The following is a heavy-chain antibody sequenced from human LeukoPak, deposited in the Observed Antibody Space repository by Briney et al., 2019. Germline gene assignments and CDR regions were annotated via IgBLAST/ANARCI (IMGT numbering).Heavy chain of an antibody. CDR2: IPNVGSNK. J-gene: IGHJ4*02. Sequence: GGSLRLSCAASGFTFSSYGMHWVRQAPGKGLEWVTFIPNVGSNKYYPDSVKGRFTISSDNSKNSLYLQMNSLRAEDTAVYYCAKDYHDSSGYFRVPHVFDYWGQGTLVTVSS. CDR3: AKDYHDSSGYFRVPHVFDY. V-gene: IGHV3-30*02. D-gene: IGHD3-22*01. CDR1: GFTFSSYG.